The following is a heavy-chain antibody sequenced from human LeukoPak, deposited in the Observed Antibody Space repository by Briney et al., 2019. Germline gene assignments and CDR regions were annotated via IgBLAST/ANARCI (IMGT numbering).Heavy chain of an antibody. CDR3: ARGSYSDGGLDY. V-gene: IGHV1-69*05. D-gene: IGHD1-26*01. CDR2: IIPIFGTA. Sequence: ASVKVSCKASGGTFSSYAISWVRQAPGQGLEWMGGIIPIFGTANYAQKFQGRVTITTDESTSAAYMGLSSLRSEDTAVYYCARGSYSDGGLDYWGQGTLVTVSS. CDR1: GGTFSSYA. J-gene: IGHJ4*02.